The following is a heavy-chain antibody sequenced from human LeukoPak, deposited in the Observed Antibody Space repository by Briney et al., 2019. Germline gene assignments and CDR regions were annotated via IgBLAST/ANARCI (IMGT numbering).Heavy chain of an antibody. CDR3: ARGSTSSSDMDV. Sequence: PGGSLRLSCAASGFTFSSYGMHWVRQAPGKGLEWVAVIWYDGSNKYYADSVKGRFTISSDNSKNTLYLQMNSLRAEDTAVYYCARGSTSSSDMDVWGKGTTVTVSS. CDR2: IWYDGSNK. CDR1: GFTFSSYG. D-gene: IGHD2-2*01. J-gene: IGHJ6*03. V-gene: IGHV3-33*01.